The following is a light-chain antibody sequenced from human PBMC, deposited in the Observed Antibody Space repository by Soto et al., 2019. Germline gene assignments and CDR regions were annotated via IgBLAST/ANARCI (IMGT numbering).Light chain of an antibody. J-gene: IGLJ1*01. Sequence: KRVTISCSGSSSNIGSNYVYWYQQLPGTAPKLLIYSNNQRPSGVPDRFSGSKSGTSASLAISGLRSEDEADYYCAAWDDSLSGYVFGTGTKVTVL. CDR3: AAWDDSLSGYV. CDR1: SSNIGSNY. CDR2: SNN. V-gene: IGLV1-47*02.